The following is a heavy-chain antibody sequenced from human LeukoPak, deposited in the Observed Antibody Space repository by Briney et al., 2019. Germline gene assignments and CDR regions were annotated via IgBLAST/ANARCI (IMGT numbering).Heavy chain of an antibody. V-gene: IGHV3-21*01. CDR2: ISSSSSYI. Sequence: PGGSPRLSCAASGFTFSSYSMNWVRQAPGKGLEWVSSISSSSSYIYYADSVKGRFTISRDNAKNSLYLQMNSLRAEDTAVYYCARDYGSGYYFDYWGQGTLVTVSS. CDR1: GFTFSSYS. J-gene: IGHJ4*02. D-gene: IGHD3-10*01. CDR3: ARDYGSGYYFDY.